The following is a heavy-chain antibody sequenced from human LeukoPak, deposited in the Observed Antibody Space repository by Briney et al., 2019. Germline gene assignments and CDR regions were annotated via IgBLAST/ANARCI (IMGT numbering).Heavy chain of an antibody. D-gene: IGHD3-10*01. CDR1: GFTFSDYY. Sequence: GGSLRLSCAASGFTFSDYYMSWIRQAPGKGLEWVSYISSSSSYTNYADSVKCRFTISRDNAKNSLYLQMNSLRAEDTAVYYCARGGGSYYYGSEYWGQGTLVTVSS. CDR2: ISSSSSYT. V-gene: IGHV3-11*05. J-gene: IGHJ4*02. CDR3: ARGGGSYYYGSEY.